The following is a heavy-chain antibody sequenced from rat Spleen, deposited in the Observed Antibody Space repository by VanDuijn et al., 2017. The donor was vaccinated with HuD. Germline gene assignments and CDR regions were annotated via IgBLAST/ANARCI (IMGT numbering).Heavy chain of an antibody. CDR3: TTGVY. CDR2: ITNSGGST. Sequence: EVQLVESGGGLVRPGRSLKLSCAGSGFTFSDYAMAWVRQVPTKGLEWVASITNSGGSTYYRDSVKGRFTISRNNAKSTLYLQMDSLRSEDTATYYCTTGVYWGQGVMITVSS. V-gene: IGHV5-20*01. CDR1: GFTFSDYA. J-gene: IGHJ2*01.